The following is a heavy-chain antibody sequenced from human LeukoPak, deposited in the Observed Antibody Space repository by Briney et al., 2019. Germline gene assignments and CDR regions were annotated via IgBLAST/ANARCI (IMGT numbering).Heavy chain of an antibody. J-gene: IGHJ4*02. CDR3: ARGRAPLGYYYDSSGYYY. V-gene: IGHV4-34*01. CDR1: GGCFSGYY. D-gene: IGHD3-22*01. Sequence: SETLSLTCAVYGGCFSGYYWSWIRQPPGKGLEWIGEINHSGSTNYNPSLKSRVTISVDTSKNQFSLKLSSVTAADTAVCYCARGRAPLGYYYDSSGYYYWGQGTLVTVSS. CDR2: INHSGST.